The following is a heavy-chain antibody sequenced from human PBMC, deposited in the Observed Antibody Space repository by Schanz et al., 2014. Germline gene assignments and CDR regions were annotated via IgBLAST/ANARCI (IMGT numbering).Heavy chain of an antibody. V-gene: IGHV1-2*02. CDR2: INPNSGGT. CDR3: ARDWSPGSKNAFDI. J-gene: IGHJ3*02. D-gene: IGHD3-10*01. Sequence: QVQLVQSGAEVKKPGSSVKVSCKASGYTLTNFDINWVRQAPGQGLEWMGRINPNSGGTNYAQKFQGRVTMTRDTSISTAYMELSSLRSDDTAVYYCARDWSPGSKNAFDIWGPGTMVTVSS. CDR1: GYTLTNFD.